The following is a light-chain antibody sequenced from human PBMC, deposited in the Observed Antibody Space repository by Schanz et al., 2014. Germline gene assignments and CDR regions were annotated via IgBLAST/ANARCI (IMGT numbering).Light chain of an antibody. CDR3: SSYAGSNNFVV. Sequence: QSALTQPRSVSGSPGQSVTISCTGTSSDVGGYNYVSWYQQHPGKAPKLMIYEVSKRPSGVPDRFSGSKSGNTASLTVSGLQAEDEADYYCSSYAGSNNFVVFGGGTKVTVL. CDR2: EVS. V-gene: IGLV2-8*01. J-gene: IGLJ2*01. CDR1: SSDVGGYNY.